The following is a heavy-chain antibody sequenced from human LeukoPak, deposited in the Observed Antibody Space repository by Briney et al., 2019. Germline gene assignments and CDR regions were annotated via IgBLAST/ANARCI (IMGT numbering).Heavy chain of an antibody. CDR1: GFTVSSNY. D-gene: IGHD1-26*01. CDR2: IKSKADGGTT. J-gene: IGHJ4*02. CDR3: STDILGPYNGTYLGPPTI. V-gene: IGHV3-15*01. Sequence: KSGGSLRLSCAASGFTVSSNYMSWVRQAPGKGLEWIGRIKSKADGGTTDCAAPVKGGFSISRDNSENTLFLQMNSLKTEDTGVYYCSTDILGPYNGTYLGPPTIWGQGTLVTVSS.